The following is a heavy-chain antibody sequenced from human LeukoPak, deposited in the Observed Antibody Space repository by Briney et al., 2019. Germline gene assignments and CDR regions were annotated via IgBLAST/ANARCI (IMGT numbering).Heavy chain of an antibody. V-gene: IGHV1-8*01. CDR2: MNPNSGNT. Sequence: GASVKVSCKASGYTFTSYDINWVRQATGQGLEWMGWMNPNSGNTGYAQKFQGRVTMTRNTSISTAYMELSSLRSEDTAVYYCAGSPVQYSSSWYPYGMDVRGQGTTVTVSS. J-gene: IGHJ6*02. D-gene: IGHD6-13*01. CDR1: GYTFTSYD. CDR3: AGSPVQYSSSWYPYGMDV.